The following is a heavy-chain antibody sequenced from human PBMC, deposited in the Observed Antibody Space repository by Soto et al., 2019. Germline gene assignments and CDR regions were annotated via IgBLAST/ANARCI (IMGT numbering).Heavy chain of an antibody. CDR1: GFTFSNIW. J-gene: IGHJ4*02. CDR3: AKGPR. Sequence: LVESGGGLVQPGGSLRLSCAASGFTFSNIWMSSVRRSPEKGPEWVASISPDGGEIYYVDSVKGRFTNSTDNTRNSLYLQNNSLIAEDTAVYYCAKGPRWGQGTQVIVSS. V-gene: IGHV3-7*01. CDR2: ISPDGGEI.